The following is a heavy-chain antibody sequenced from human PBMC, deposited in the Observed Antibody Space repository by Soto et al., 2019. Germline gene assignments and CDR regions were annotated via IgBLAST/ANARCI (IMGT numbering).Heavy chain of an antibody. V-gene: IGHV3-7*01. J-gene: IGHJ4*02. Sequence: GGSLRLSCAASGFTFNWCWMSWVRQAPGKGLEGVANIKEDGSETYYVDSVKGRFTISRDNAKKSLYLQMNNLRAEDTAMYYCARDPPYGYFLTIASGGLETLFTVPS. CDR1: GFTFNWCW. D-gene: IGHD2-21*01. CDR3: ARDPPYGYFLTIAS. CDR2: IKEDGSET.